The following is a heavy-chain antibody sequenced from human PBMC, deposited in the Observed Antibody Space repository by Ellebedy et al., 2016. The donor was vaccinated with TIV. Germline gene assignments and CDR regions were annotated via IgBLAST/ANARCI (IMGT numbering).Heavy chain of an antibody. CDR3: AKDDRHRVWGSHRYVFDY. V-gene: IGHV3-43D*03. Sequence: PGGSLRLSCAASGFTFSSYAMHWVRQAPGKGLEWVSLISWDGVTTYYTDSVKGRFTISRDDSKNSLYLQMNSLTPEDTALYFCAKDDRHRVWGSHRYVFDYWGQGTLVTVSS. J-gene: IGHJ4*02. CDR1: GFTFSSYA. CDR2: ISWDGVTT. D-gene: IGHD3-16*02.